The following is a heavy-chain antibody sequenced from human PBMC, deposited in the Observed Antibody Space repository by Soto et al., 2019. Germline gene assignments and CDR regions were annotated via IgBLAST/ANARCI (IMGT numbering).Heavy chain of an antibody. CDR1: GYTFINYD. Sequence: QVQLVQSGAEVKEPGASVRVSCKASGYTFINYDISWVRQATGQGLDWMGWMNPDSGKTGYAKKFQGRVTMTRDAPTSTAHWEVSSLTSADTAVYYCAGRASSGTLDWFDPWGQGTLVTVSS. CDR3: AGRASSGTLDWFDP. D-gene: IGHD1-26*01. CDR2: MNPDSGKT. J-gene: IGHJ5*02. V-gene: IGHV1-8*02.